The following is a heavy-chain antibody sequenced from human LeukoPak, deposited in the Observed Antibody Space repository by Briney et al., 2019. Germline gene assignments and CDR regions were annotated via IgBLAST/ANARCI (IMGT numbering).Heavy chain of an antibody. J-gene: IGHJ4*02. CDR3: AKDGSYGDYRSYFDY. Sequence: GRSLRLSCAASGFTFSSYAMSWVRQAPGKGLEWVSAISGSGGSTYYADSVKGRFTISRDNSKNTLYLQMNSLRAEDTAVYYCAKDGSYGDYRSYFDYWGQGTLVTVSS. CDR1: GFTFSSYA. D-gene: IGHD4-17*01. CDR2: ISGSGGST. V-gene: IGHV3-23*01.